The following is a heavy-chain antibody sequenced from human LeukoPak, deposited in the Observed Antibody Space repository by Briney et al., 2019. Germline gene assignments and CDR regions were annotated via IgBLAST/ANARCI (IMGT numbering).Heavy chain of an antibody. Sequence: ASVKVSCKASGYNFTSYYMHWVRQAPGQGLEWMGIISPSGGSTGYAQKFQGRVTITADKSTSTAYMELSSLRSEDTAVYYCARAVDYGSGSYYSDYWGQGTLVTVSS. CDR2: ISPSGGST. J-gene: IGHJ4*02. CDR1: GYNFTSYY. D-gene: IGHD3-10*01. CDR3: ARAVDYGSGSYYSDY. V-gene: IGHV1-46*01.